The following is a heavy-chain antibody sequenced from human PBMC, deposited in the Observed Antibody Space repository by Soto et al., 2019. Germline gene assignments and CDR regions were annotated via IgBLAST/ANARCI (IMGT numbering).Heavy chain of an antibody. Sequence: QVQLQESGPGLVKPSQTLSLTCTVSGGSISSGGYYWSWIRQHPGKGLEWIGYIYYSGSTYYNPXLXCXXTMSVETSKNQFSLKLSSVTAADTAVYYCARTPLLWGQGTLVTVSS. V-gene: IGHV4-31*01. J-gene: IGHJ4*02. CDR1: GGSISSGGYY. D-gene: IGHD1-26*01. CDR2: IYYSGST. CDR3: ARTPLL.